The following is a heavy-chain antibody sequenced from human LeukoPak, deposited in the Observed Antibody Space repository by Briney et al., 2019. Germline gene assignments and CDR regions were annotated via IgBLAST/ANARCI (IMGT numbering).Heavy chain of an antibody. Sequence: GGSLRLSCAASGFTFSSYAMHWVRQAPGKGLEYVSAISSNGGSTYYANSVKGRFTISRDNSKNTLYLQMGSLRAEDMAVYYCARGSRDDYGDYADFDYWGQGTLVTVSS. J-gene: IGHJ4*02. V-gene: IGHV3-64*01. CDR3: ARGSRDDYGDYADFDY. CDR1: GFTFSSYA. CDR2: ISSNGGST. D-gene: IGHD4-17*01.